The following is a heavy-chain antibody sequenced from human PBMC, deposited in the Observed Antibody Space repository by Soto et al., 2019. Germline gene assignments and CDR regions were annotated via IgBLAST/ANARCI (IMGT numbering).Heavy chain of an antibody. D-gene: IGHD3-22*01. CDR1: GYTFTGYY. J-gene: IGHJ4*02. CDR3: ASGVAIYDSSGYYYHGPFDY. V-gene: IGHV1-2*04. Sequence: ASVKVSCKASGYTFTGYYMHWVRQAPGQGLEWMGWINPNSGGTNYAQKFQGWVTMTRDTSISTAYMELSGLRSDDTAVYYCASGVAIYDSSGYYYHGPFDYWGQGTLVTVSS. CDR2: INPNSGGT.